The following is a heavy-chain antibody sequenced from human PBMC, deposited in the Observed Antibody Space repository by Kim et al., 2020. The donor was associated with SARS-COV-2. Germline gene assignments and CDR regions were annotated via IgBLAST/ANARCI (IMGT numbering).Heavy chain of an antibody. Sequence: YADSVKGRFTISRDNSKNTLYLQMNSLRAEDTAVYYCAKSVVVVMPPNDYWGQGTLVTVSS. J-gene: IGHJ4*02. CDR3: AKSVVVVMPPNDY. D-gene: IGHD3-22*01. V-gene: IGHV3-30*02.